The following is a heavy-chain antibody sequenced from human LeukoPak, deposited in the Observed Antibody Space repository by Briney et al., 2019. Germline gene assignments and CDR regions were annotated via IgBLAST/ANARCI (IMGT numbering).Heavy chain of an antibody. CDR3: ARWRMTSDAFDI. Sequence: SETLSLTCTVSGDSLSSYYRSWIRQPPGKGLEWIGYIYNSGSINYNPSLKSRVTISVDTSKNQCSLELSSVTAADTAVYYCARWRMTSDAFDIWGQGKMVTVSS. J-gene: IGHJ3*02. CDR2: IYNSGSI. CDR1: GDSLSSYY. V-gene: IGHV4-59*01.